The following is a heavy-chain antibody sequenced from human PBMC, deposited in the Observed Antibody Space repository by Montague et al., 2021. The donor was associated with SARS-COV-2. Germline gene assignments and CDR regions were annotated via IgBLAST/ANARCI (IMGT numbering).Heavy chain of an antibody. Sequence: SETLSLTCTVSGGSISSYYWSWIRQPPGKGLEWIGYIYYSGSTNYNPSLKSRVTISVDTSKNQFSLKLSSVTAADTAVYYWARAKRGYYYGLGVSAHFDYWGQGTLVTVSS. CDR3: ARAKRGYYYGLGVSAHFDY. V-gene: IGHV4-59*01. CDR1: GGSISSYY. J-gene: IGHJ4*02. CDR2: IYYSGST. D-gene: IGHD3-10*01.